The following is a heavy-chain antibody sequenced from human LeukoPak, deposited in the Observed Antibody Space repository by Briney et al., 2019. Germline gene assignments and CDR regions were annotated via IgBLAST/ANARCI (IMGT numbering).Heavy chain of an antibody. V-gene: IGHV4-59*01. CDR3: ARSVNGDWNYFYFDS. CDR1: GGSFSGYY. J-gene: IGHJ4*02. Sequence: SETLSLTCAVYGGSFSGYYWSWIRQPPGKGLEWIGYIYSSGSTNYNPSLKSRVTISVDTSKNQFSLKLSSVTAADTAVYYCARSVNGDWNYFYFDSWGQGTLVTVSP. CDR2: IYSSGST. D-gene: IGHD1-7*01.